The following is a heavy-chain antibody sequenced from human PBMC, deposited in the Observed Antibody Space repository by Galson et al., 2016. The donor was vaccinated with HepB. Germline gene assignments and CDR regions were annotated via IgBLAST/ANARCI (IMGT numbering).Heavy chain of an antibody. Sequence: SLRLSCAASRFTFSSYGMHWVRQAPDKGLEWVAFISYDGTDESYADSVKGRFTISRDNSRNTLYLQMNSLRADDTALYYCARGGGFFDYWGQGTLVTVSS. V-gene: IGHV3-30*12. J-gene: IGHJ4*02. CDR2: ISYDGTDE. D-gene: IGHD3-10*01. CDR3: ARGGGFFDY. CDR1: RFTFSSYG.